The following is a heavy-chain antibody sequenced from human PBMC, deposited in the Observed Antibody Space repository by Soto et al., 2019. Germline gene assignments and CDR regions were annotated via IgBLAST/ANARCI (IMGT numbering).Heavy chain of an antibody. J-gene: IGHJ5*02. CDR1: GGSISSSSYY. CDR2: IYYSGST. CDR3: ASTHRDSSSWYGGVNWFDP. D-gene: IGHD6-13*01. V-gene: IGHV4-39*01. Sequence: SETLSLTCTVSGGSISSSSYYWGWIRQPPGKGLEWIGSIYYSGSTYYNPSLKSRVTISVDTSKNQFSLKLSSVTAADTAVYYCASTHRDSSSWYGGVNWFDPWGQGTLVTVSS.